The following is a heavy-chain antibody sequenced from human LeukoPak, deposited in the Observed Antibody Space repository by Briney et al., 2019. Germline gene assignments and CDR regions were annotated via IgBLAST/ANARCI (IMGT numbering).Heavy chain of an antibody. CDR3: ARDSQYYYDSSGYYYGELGY. Sequence: SETLSLTCTVSGGSISSYYWSWIRQPPGKGLEWIGYIYYSGSTNYNPSLKSRVTISVDTSKNQFSLKLSSVTAADTAVYYCARDSQYYYDSSGYYYGELGYWGQGTLVTVSS. V-gene: IGHV4-59*01. CDR2: IYYSGST. J-gene: IGHJ4*02. D-gene: IGHD3-22*01. CDR1: GGSISSYY.